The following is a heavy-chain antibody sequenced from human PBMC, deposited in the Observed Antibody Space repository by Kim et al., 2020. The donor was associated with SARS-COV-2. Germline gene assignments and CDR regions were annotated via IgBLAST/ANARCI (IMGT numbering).Heavy chain of an antibody. D-gene: IGHD5-18*01. CDR2: IYSGGST. V-gene: IGHV3-53*01. CDR3: ARLGYSYGSYYYYGMDV. J-gene: IGHJ6*02. CDR1: GFTVSSNY. Sequence: GGSLRLSCAASGFTVSSNYMSWVRQAPGKGLEWVSVIYSGGSTYYADSVKGRFTISRDNSKNTLYLQMNSLRAEDTAVYYCARLGYSYGSYYYYGMDVWGQGTTVTVSS.